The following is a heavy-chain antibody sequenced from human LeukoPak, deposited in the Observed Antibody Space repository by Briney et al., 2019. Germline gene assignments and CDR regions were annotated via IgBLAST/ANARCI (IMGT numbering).Heavy chain of an antibody. CDR2: MNPNSGNT. CDR3: ARGMFVGIATAWDS. V-gene: IGHV1-8*03. D-gene: IGHD6-13*01. CDR1: GYTFTSYD. J-gene: IGHJ4*02. Sequence: GASVKVSCKASGYTFTSYDINWVRQATGQGLEWMGWMNPNSGNTGYAQKFQGRVTSTRNTSISTAYMELRRLRSADTAVYYCARGMFVGIATAWDSWGQGTLVTVSS.